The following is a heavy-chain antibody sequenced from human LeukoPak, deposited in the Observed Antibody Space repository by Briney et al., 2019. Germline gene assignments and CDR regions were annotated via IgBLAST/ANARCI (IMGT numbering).Heavy chain of an antibody. J-gene: IGHJ4*02. CDR2: ITSSSSTI. Sequence: QPGESLRLSWAAPGFTFSSYSLNQVRHAPGNRLEWVSYITSSSSTIYYADSVKGRFTISRDNAKNSLYLQMNSLRAEDTAVYYCARGRYYFDYWGQGTLVTVSS. CDR1: GFTFSSYS. CDR3: ARGRYYFDY. V-gene: IGHV3-48*01.